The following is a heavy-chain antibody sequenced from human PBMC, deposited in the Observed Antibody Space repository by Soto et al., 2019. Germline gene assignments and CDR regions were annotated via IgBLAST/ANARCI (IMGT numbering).Heavy chain of an antibody. J-gene: IGHJ5*02. Sequence: SETLSLTCTVSGGSISSGGYYWSWIRQHPGKGLEWIGYIYYSGSTYYNPSLKSRVTISVDTSKNQFSLKLSSVTAADTDVYYCARDRYGDYWGGFDPWGQGTLVTVSS. CDR3: ARDRYGDYWGGFDP. CDR2: IYYSGST. CDR1: GGSISSGGYY. D-gene: IGHD4-17*01. V-gene: IGHV4-31*03.